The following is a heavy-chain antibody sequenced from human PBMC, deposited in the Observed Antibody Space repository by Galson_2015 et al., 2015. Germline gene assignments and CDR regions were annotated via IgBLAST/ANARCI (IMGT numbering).Heavy chain of an antibody. Sequence: SLRLSCAASGFTFSSYWMSWVRQAPGKGLEWVANIKEDGSGKYYVDSVKGRFTISRDNAKNSLYLQMNSLRAEDTAVYYCARESCSGGSCWGAGLWGLGTLVTVSS. V-gene: IGHV3-7*03. CDR3: ARESCSGGSCWGAGL. D-gene: IGHD2-15*01. J-gene: IGHJ4*02. CDR2: IKEDGSGK. CDR1: GFTFSSYW.